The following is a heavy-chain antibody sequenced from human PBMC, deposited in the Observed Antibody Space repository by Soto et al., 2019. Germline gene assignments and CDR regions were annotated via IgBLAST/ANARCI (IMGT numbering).Heavy chain of an antibody. CDR2: ISAYNGNT. J-gene: IGHJ6*02. Sequence: GASVKVSCKASGYTFTSYGISWVRQAPGQGLEWMGWISAYNGNTNYAQKLQGRVTMTTDTSTSTAYMELRSLRSDDTAVYYCARDLTAFCGSASSSISYYYGMDVWGQGTTVTVSS. V-gene: IGHV1-18*04. CDR3: ARDLTAFCGSASSSISYYYGMDV. CDR1: GYTFTSYG. D-gene: IGHD3-10*01.